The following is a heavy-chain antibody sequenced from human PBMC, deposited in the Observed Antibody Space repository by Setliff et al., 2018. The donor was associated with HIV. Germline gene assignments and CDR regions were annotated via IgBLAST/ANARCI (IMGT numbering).Heavy chain of an antibody. V-gene: IGHV4-39*07. CDR2: IYHSGST. CDR1: GGSVGSVNYY. Sequence: SETLSLTCSVSGGSVGSVNYYWGWIRQPPGKGLEWIGSIYHSGSTYDSPSLKSRVTISVDTSKNQFSLKLNSVTAADTAIYYCARAGMGALRSLFDYWGQGTLVTVSS. J-gene: IGHJ4*02. D-gene: IGHD1-26*01. CDR3: ARAGMGALRSLFDY.